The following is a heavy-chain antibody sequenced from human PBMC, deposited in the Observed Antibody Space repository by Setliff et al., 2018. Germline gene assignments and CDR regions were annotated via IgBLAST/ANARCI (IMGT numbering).Heavy chain of an antibody. Sequence: ASVKVSCKASSYIFSSYGINWVRQAPGQGLEWMGWISAYARKFQGRVIMTTDTSTNTAYMELRSLRSDDTAIYYCARGPPEFVVAPAEGKFDYWGQGTLVTVSS. CDR2: ISA. CDR3: ARGPPEFVVAPAEGKFDY. J-gene: IGHJ4*02. V-gene: IGHV1-18*01. D-gene: IGHD2-15*01. CDR1: SYIFSSYG.